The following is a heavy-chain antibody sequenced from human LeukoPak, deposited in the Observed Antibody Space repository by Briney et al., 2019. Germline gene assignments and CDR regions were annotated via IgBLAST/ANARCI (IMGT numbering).Heavy chain of an antibody. CDR1: GGXX. V-gene: IGHV4-31*02. Sequence: GGXXXSWIRQHPGKGLEXIGYIYHSGNTYYNPSLKSRVTISVDTSKNQFPLKVSSVTAADTAVYYCARIDYGDYRLDYWGQGTLVTVSS. J-gene: IGHJ4*02. D-gene: IGHD4-17*01. CDR2: IYHSGNT. CDR3: ARIDYGDYRLDY.